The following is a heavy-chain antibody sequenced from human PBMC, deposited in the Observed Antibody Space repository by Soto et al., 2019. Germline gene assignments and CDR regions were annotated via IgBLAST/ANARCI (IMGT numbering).Heavy chain of an antibody. CDR3: AREGQLAGGWFDP. CDR1: GGSISSYY. D-gene: IGHD6-13*01. J-gene: IGHJ5*02. Sequence: SETLSLTCTVSGGSISSYYWSWIRQPPGKGPEWIGYIYYSGSTNYNPSLKSRVTISVDTSKNQFSLKLSSVTAADTAVYYCAREGQLAGGWFDPWGQGTLVTVS. V-gene: IGHV4-59*01. CDR2: IYYSGST.